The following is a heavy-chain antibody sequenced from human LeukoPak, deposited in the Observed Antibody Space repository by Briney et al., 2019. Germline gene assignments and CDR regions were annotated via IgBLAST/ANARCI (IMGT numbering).Heavy chain of an antibody. CDR3: ARGWNYGVGATTCAFDI. Sequence: ASVKVSCKASGYTFTSYDINWVRQATGQGLEWMGWMNPNSGNTGYAQKFQGRVTMTRNTSISTAYMELSSLRSEDTAVYYCARGWNYGVGATTCAFDIWGQGTMVTVSS. CDR2: MNPNSGNT. V-gene: IGHV1-8*01. D-gene: IGHD1-26*01. CDR1: GYTFTSYD. J-gene: IGHJ3*02.